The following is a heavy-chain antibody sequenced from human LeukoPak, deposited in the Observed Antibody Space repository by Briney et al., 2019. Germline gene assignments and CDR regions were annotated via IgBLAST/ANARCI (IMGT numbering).Heavy chain of an antibody. CDR2: MNPNSGNT. D-gene: IGHD1-26*01. J-gene: IGHJ4*02. CDR1: GYAFTSYD. CDR3: ARGSNEWSGSYPLTFDY. V-gene: IGHV1-8*01. Sequence: ASVKVSCKASGYAFTSYDINWVRQATRQGLEWMGWMNPNSGNTGYAQKFQGRVTMTRNTSISTAYMELSSLRSEDTAVYYCARGSNEWSGSYPLTFDYWGQGTLVTVSS.